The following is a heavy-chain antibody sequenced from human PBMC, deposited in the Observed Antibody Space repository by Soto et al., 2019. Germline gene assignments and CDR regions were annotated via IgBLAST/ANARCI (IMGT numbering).Heavy chain of an antibody. CDR2: INPRTTAT. J-gene: IGHJ4*02. V-gene: IGHV1-2*02. CDR3: ARELRTLASPLDV. D-gene: IGHD3-3*02. Sequence: ASVKVSCKASRYTFSDYYIYWVRQAPGQRLEWLGWINPRTTATNFALKFQGRVTLSRDSSTDTIYMELSSLRYDDTAVYYCARELRTLASPLDVWGQGTLVTVSS. CDR1: RYTFSDYY.